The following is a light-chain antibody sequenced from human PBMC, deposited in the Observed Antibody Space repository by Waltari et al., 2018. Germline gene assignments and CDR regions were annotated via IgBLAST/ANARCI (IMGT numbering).Light chain of an antibody. CDR1: QSIVVW. J-gene: IGKJ1*01. CDR3: LQYNSYPWT. V-gene: IGKV1-5*03. Sequence: DIQVTKSPSTLSASVGDRVTITCRASQSIVVWLAWYQQKPGKAPRLLIYKASYLESGVPSRFSGSASGTAFTLTISSLQADDFATYYCLQYNSYPWTFGQGTTVEIK. CDR2: KAS.